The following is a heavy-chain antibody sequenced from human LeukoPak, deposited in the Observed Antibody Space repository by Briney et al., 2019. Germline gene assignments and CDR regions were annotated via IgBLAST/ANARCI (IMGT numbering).Heavy chain of an antibody. D-gene: IGHD6-19*01. CDR1: GFTVTSNY. Sequence: GGSLRLSCAASGFTVTSNYMTWVRQAPGKGLEWVSLIYGGGATYYTDSVKGRFTISRHNSENTLYLEMNSLRPEDTAVYYCARVGVGTVAGNYFDDWGQGTLVTVSS. CDR3: ARVGVGTVAGNYFDD. V-gene: IGHV3-53*04. CDR2: IYGGGAT. J-gene: IGHJ4*02.